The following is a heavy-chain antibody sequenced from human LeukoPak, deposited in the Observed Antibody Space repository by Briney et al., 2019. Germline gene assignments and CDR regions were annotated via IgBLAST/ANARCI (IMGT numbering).Heavy chain of an antibody. D-gene: IGHD2-21*02. CDR3: ASHVWVVTAPVPY. CDR2: INSSSSCI. Sequence: GGSLRLSCAASGFTFSSYSMMWVPQAPGKGWVGVSSINSSSSCIYYADSGKGRFTISRDNAKNSLYLQMNSLRAEDTAVYYCASHVWVVTAPVPYWGQGTLVTVSS. V-gene: IGHV3-21*01. CDR1: GFTFSSYS. J-gene: IGHJ4*02.